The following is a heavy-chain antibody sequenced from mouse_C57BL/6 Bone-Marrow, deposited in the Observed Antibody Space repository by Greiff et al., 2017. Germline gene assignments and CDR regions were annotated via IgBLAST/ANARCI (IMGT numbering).Heavy chain of an antibody. J-gene: IGHJ4*01. V-gene: IGHV1-69*01. CDR2: LDPSDSYT. Sequence: QVQLQQSGAELVMPGASVKLSCKASGYTFNSYWMHWVKQRPGQGLEWIGALDPSDSYTNYTQKFKGKSTLTVDKSSSTAYMQLSSLTSEDSAVNYWARGDYWGQGTSVTVSS. CDR3: ARGDY. CDR1: GYTFNSYW.